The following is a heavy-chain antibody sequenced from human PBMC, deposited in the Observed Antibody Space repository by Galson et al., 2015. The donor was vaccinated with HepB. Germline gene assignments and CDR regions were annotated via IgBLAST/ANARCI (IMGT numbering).Heavy chain of an antibody. CDR2: INEDGSAI. CDR3: ARNNALDI. CDR1: GFSISSHW. V-gene: IGHV3-7*01. Sequence: SLRLSCAASGFSISSHWMTWVRRVPGKGLEWVANINEDGSAIYYVDSVRGRFTISRDTAKNSLNLQMNSLRVEDTAEYFCARNNALDIWGQGTMVTVSS. J-gene: IGHJ3*02.